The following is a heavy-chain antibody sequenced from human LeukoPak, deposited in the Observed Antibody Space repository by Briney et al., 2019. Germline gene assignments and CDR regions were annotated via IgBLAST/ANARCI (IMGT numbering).Heavy chain of an antibody. CDR3: AKDKTGGYSYGPIHL. CDR1: GFTFDDYA. V-gene: IGHV3-9*01. J-gene: IGHJ5*02. Sequence: PGRSLRLSCIASGFTFDDYAMHWVRQRPGKGLEWVSQISWDSGDIDYAGPVKGRFTISRDNAKNSLHLQMNSLTPEDTAFYYCAKDKTGGYSYGPIHLWGQGTLVTVSS. CDR2: ISWDSGDI. D-gene: IGHD5-18*01.